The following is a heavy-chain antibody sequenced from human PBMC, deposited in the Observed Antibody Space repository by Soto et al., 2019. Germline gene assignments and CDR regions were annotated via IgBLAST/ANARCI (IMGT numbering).Heavy chain of an antibody. CDR3: AQTLGLAVAGPGRFDL. D-gene: IGHD6-19*01. CDR2: ITPMFGTA. V-gene: IGHV1-69*12. J-gene: IGHJ2*01. Sequence: QVQLVQSGAEVKKYGSSVKVSCKASGGTFSRYAISWVRQAPGQGLEWMGGITPMFGTANYAQRFQGRATITADESTSTAYMQRSSLSSDDTAVYYCAQTLGLAVAGPGRFDLWGRGTLVTVSS. CDR1: GGTFSRYA.